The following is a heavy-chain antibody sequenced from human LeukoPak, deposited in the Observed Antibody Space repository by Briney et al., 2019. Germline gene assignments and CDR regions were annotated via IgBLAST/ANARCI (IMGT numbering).Heavy chain of an antibody. V-gene: IGHV3-48*01. J-gene: IGHJ4*02. CDR2: ISSSSITI. CDR3: ARDQVIQLWSPNLGGPEF. D-gene: IGHD5-18*01. CDR1: GFTFSSYS. Sequence: GGSLRLSCAASGFTFSSYSLNWVRQAPGKGLEWVSFISSSSITIYYADSVKGRFTISRDNSKNTLYLQMNSLRAEDTAVYYCARDQVIQLWSPNLGGPEFWGQGTLVTVSS.